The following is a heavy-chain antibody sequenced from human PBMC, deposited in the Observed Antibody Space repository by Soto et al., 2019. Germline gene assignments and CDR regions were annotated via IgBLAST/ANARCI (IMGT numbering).Heavy chain of an antibody. Sequence: PSETLSLTCTVSGGSISNNYWTWIRQPPGKGLEWIGYIYHSGSTYYNPSLKSRVTISVDRSKNQFSLKLSSVTAADTAVYYCARVPSPWGQGTLVTVSS. V-gene: IGHV4-59*12. CDR3: ARVPSP. CDR1: GGSISNNY. CDR2: IYHSGST. J-gene: IGHJ5*02.